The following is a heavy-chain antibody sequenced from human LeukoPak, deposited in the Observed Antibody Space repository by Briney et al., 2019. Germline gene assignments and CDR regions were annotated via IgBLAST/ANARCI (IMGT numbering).Heavy chain of an antibody. CDR2: ISSSSSTI. J-gene: IGHJ3*02. Sequence: GGSLRLSCAASGFTFSSYSMNWVRQAPGEGLEWVSYISSSSSTIYYADSVKGRFTISRDNAKNSLYLQMNSLRAEDTAVYYCARDFYDSSGHGAFDIWGQGTMVTVSS. CDR1: GFTFSSYS. CDR3: ARDFYDSSGHGAFDI. V-gene: IGHV3-48*04. D-gene: IGHD3-22*01.